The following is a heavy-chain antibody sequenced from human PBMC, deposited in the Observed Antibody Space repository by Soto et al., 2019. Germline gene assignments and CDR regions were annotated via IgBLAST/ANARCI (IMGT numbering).Heavy chain of an antibody. CDR3: PAGIYYYGMDV. CDR2: ISTSSTYT. CDR1: GFTFSDHY. J-gene: IGHJ6*02. Sequence: GGSLRLSCDTSGFTFSDHYMSWVRQAPGKGLEWVSYISTSSTYTNYADSVKGRFTISRDNSKNTVYLQMNSLRAEDTAVYYCPAGIYYYGMDVWGQGTTVTVSS. D-gene: IGHD6-13*01. V-gene: IGHV3-11*03.